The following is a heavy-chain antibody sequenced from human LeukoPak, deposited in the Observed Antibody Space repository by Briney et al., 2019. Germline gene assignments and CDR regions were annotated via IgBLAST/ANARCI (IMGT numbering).Heavy chain of an antibody. V-gene: IGHV3-21*01. CDR1: GFTFSSYS. Sequence: GGSLRLSCAASGFTFSSYSMNWVRQAPGKGLEWVSSISSSSSYIYYADPVKGRFTISRDNAKNSLYLQMNSLRAEDTAVYYCARDPPLTPFDYWGQGTLVTVSS. CDR2: ISSSSSYI. J-gene: IGHJ4*02. D-gene: IGHD2-15*01. CDR3: ARDPPLTPFDY.